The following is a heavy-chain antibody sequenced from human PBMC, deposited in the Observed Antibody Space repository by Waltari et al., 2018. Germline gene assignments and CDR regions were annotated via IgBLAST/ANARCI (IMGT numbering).Heavy chain of an antibody. CDR1: RFTFRDYA. CDR3: AKPAGYAYGYGAFHM. V-gene: IGHV3-23*01. CDR2: ISGSADAS. Sequence: EVYLLESGGALIQPGQSLRLSCATSRFTFRDYAMTWVRQAPGKGRGWGSTISGSADASYYADSVKGHFAISRDNSKNTLYLQMKSLRVEDTAKYYCAKPAGYAYGYGAFHMWGQGTTVTVSS. D-gene: IGHD5-18*01. J-gene: IGHJ3*02.